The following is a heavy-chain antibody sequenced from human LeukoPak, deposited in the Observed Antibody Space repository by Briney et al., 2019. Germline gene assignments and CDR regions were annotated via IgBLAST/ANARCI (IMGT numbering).Heavy chain of an antibody. Sequence: PGGSLRLSCVASDFAFSRYWMHWVRQVPGQGLAWVARINNDATSITYADFVRGRFTISRDNAKNTLYLQMNSLRAEDTAVYYCARETGSAVGSTDFDYWGQGTLVTVSS. CDR2: INNDATSI. J-gene: IGHJ4*02. CDR3: ARETGSAVGSTDFDY. D-gene: IGHD4-17*01. CDR1: DFAFSRYW. V-gene: IGHV3-74*03.